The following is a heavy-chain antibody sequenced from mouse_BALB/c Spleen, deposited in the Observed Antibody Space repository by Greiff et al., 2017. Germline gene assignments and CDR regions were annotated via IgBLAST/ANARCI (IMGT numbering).Heavy chain of an antibody. Sequence: EVKLVESGGGLVQPGGSMKLSCVASGFTFSNYWMNWVRQSPEKGLEWVAEIRLKSNNYATHYAESVKGRFTISRDDSKSSVYLQMNNLRAEDTGIYYCTMPCGSSYGFAYWGQGTLVTVSA. CDR2: IRLKSNNYAT. CDR1: GFTFSNYW. CDR3: TMPCGSSYGFAY. D-gene: IGHD1-1*01. V-gene: IGHV6-6*02. J-gene: IGHJ3*01.